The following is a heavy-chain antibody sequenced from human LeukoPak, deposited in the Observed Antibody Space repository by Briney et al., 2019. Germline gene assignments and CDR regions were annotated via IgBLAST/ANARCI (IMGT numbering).Heavy chain of an antibody. CDR3: AGEGRYSGYDFDY. V-gene: IGHV1-18*04. CDR2: ISAYNGNT. Sequence: GASVKVSCKPSGYTFTSYGISGVRQAPGQGLEWMGWISAYNGNTNYAQKLQGRVTMTTDTSTSTAYMELRSLRSDDPAVDYCAGEGRYSGYDFDYWGQGTLVTVSS. CDR1: GYTFTSYG. D-gene: IGHD5-12*01. J-gene: IGHJ4*02.